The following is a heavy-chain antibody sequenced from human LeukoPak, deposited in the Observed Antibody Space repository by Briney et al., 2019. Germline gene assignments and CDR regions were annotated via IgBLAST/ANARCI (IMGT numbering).Heavy chain of an antibody. CDR3: ARKHLESSSWYLPFDY. CDR1: GFTFDDYA. D-gene: IGHD6-13*01. V-gene: IGHV3-43*02. CDR2: ISGDGGST. J-gene: IGHJ4*02. Sequence: GGSLRLSCASSGFTFDDYAMHWVRQAPGKGLEWVSLISGDGGSTYYADSVKGRFTISRDNSKNSLYLQMNSLRTEDTALYYCARKHLESSSWYLPFDYWGQGTLVTVSS.